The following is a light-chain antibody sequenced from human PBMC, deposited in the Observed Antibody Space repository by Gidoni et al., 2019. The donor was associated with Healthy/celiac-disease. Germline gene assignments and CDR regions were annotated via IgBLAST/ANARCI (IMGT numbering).Light chain of an antibody. Sequence: SSALTQDPAVSVALGQTVRITCQGDSLRSYYASWYQQKPGQAPVLVIYGKNNRPSGIPDRLSGSSSGNTASLTITGAQAEDEADYYCNSRDSSGRRVFGGGTKLTVL. CDR2: GKN. V-gene: IGLV3-19*01. CDR3: NSRDSSGRRV. CDR1: SLRSYY. J-gene: IGLJ2*01.